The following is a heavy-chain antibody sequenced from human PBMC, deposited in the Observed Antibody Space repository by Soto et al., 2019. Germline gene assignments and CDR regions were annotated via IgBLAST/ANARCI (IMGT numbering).Heavy chain of an antibody. D-gene: IGHD1-1*01. CDR3: AREEVQLEPNDY. J-gene: IGHJ4*02. CDR2: IKQDGSEK. CDR1: GFTFSSYW. V-gene: IGHV3-7*01. Sequence: PGGSLRLSCAAPGFTFSSYWMSWVRQAPGKGLEWVANIKQDGSEKYYVDSVKGRFTISRDNAKNSLYLQMNSLRAEDTAVYYCAREEVQLEPNDYWGQGTLVTVSS.